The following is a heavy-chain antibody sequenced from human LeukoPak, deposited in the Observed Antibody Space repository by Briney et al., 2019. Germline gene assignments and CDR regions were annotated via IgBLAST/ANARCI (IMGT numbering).Heavy chain of an antibody. D-gene: IGHD3-22*01. CDR1: GFTFSSYG. CDR3: AKETYSDSSAYFDY. J-gene: IGHJ4*02. Sequence: PGRSLRLSCAASGFTFSSYGMHWVRQAPGKGLEWVAVISYDGGNKYYADSVKGRFTISRDNSKNTLYLQMNSLRPEDTAVYYCAKETYSDSSAYFDYWGQGTLVTVSS. CDR2: ISYDGGNK. V-gene: IGHV3-30*18.